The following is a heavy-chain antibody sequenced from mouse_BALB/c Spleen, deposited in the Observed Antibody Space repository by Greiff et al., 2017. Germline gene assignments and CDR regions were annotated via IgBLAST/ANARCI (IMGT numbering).Heavy chain of an antibody. CDR1: GFTFSDFY. V-gene: IGHV7-1*02. CDR3: ARDDGRLRGYAMDY. D-gene: IGHD1-1*01. Sequence: EVKVVESGGGLVQPGGSLRLSCATSGFTFSDFYMEWVRQPPGKRLEWIAASRNKANDYTTEYSASVKGRFIVSRDTSQSILYLQMNALRAEDTAIYYCARDDGRLRGYAMDYWGQGTSVTVSS. J-gene: IGHJ4*01. CDR2: SRNKANDYTT.